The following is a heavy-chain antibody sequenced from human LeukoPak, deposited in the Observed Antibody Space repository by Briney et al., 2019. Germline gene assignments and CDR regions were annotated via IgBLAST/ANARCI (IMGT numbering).Heavy chain of an antibody. J-gene: IGHJ4*02. V-gene: IGHV4-4*07. CDR1: LGPISSYY. Sequence: SETLSLICTVSLGPISSYYWSWIRQPAGKGLKWIGYTYTSGSTNYNPSLKSRVTISVDTSKNQFSLKLSSVTAADTAVYYCANSYNWNEGGFDYWGQGTLVTVSS. CDR2: TYTSGST. CDR3: ANSYNWNEGGFDY. D-gene: IGHD1-1*01.